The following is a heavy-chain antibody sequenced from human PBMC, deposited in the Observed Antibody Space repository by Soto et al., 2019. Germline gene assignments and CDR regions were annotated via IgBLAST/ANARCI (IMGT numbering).Heavy chain of an antibody. J-gene: IGHJ6*02. CDR1: GGSISSGGYY. D-gene: IGHD5-12*01. CDR2: IYYSGST. CDR3: ASSRVATIPDFYYYGMDV. Sequence: QVQLQESGPGLVKLSQTLSLTCTVSGGSISSGGYYWSWIRQHPGKGLEWIGYIYYSGSTYYNPSRRGPVTISVGTSKNQFFLTLSSVTAAATAVYYRASSRVATIPDFYYYGMDVWGQGTTVIVSS. V-gene: IGHV4-31*01.